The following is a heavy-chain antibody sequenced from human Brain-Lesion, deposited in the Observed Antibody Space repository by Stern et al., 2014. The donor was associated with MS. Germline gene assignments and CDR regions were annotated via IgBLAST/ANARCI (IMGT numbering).Heavy chain of an antibody. CDR1: GCTFSSGGFY. Sequence: VQLVESGPGLLKPSQTLSLTCTVSGCTFSSGGFYWSWILQPPGKGLVGIGYPYRDGSTYYNPSLKSRVTISIDASNPQFYLNLTSVTAADTAVYYCARVRIPAASQYNWFDPWGRGTLVTVSS. D-gene: IGHD2-2*01. V-gene: IGHV4-31*03. J-gene: IGHJ5*02. CDR3: ARVRIPAASQYNWFDP. CDR2: PYRDGST.